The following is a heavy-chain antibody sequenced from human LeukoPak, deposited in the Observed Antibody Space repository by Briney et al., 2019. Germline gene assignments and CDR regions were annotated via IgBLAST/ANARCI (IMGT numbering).Heavy chain of an antibody. J-gene: IGHJ5*02. CDR2: INHSGST. CDR3: ASLSIDVNTAMVLWLDP. D-gene: IGHD5-18*01. Sequence: SETLSLTCAVYGGSSSGYYWSWIRQPPGKGLEWIGEINHSGSTNYHPSLKSRVTISVDTSKNQFSLKLSSVTAADTAVYYCASLSIDVNTAMVLWLDPWGQGTLVTVSS. CDR1: GGSSSGYY. V-gene: IGHV4-34*01.